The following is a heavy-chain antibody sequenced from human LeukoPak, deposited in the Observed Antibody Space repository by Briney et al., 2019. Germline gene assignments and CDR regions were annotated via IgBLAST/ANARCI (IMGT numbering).Heavy chain of an antibody. CDR3: ARDYYDSSGYSRDAFDI. CDR1: GSSFTSYW. CDR2: MYPGDSDT. Sequence: GASLKISCKASGSSFTSYWIGWVRQMPGKGLEWMGIMYPGDSDTRYSPSFQGQVTISADKSISTAYLQWSSLKASDTAMYYCARDYYDSSGYSRDAFDIWGQGTMVTVSS. D-gene: IGHD3-22*01. J-gene: IGHJ3*02. V-gene: IGHV5-51*01.